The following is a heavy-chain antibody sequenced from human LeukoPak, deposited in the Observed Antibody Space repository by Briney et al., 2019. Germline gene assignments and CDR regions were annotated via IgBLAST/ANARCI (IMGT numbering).Heavy chain of an antibody. CDR2: IKSKTDGGTT. CDR3: TTEHYYDIQH. D-gene: IGHD3-22*01. J-gene: IGHJ1*01. Sequence: PGGSLRLSCAASGFTFSNAWMSWVRQAPGKGLEWGGRIKSKTDGGTTDYAAHVKDRFTISRDDSKNTLYLQMNSLKTEDTAVYYCTTEHYYDIQHWGQGTLVTVSS. V-gene: IGHV3-15*01. CDR1: GFTFSNAW.